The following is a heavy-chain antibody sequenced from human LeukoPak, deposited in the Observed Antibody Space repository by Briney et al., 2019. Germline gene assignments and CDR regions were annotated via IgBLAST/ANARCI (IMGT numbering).Heavy chain of an antibody. CDR2: INWNGDST. J-gene: IGHJ4*02. CDR3: ARDTWELIRGRYFDY. Sequence: PGGSLRLSCAASGFIFDDYGMSWVRQAPGKGLEWVSGINWNGDSTRYADSVKGRFTISRDNAKNSLYLQMNSLRAEDTSVYYCARDTWELIRGRYFDYWGQGTLVTVSS. D-gene: IGHD1-26*01. CDR1: GFIFDDYG. V-gene: IGHV3-20*04.